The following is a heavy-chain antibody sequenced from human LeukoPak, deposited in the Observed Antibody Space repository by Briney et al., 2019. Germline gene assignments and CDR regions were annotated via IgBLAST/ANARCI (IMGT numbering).Heavy chain of an antibody. CDR2: IKQDGSEK. CDR1: GFTFSNHW. D-gene: IGHD7-27*01. J-gene: IGHJ4*02. CDR3: ARELGRGIDY. V-gene: IGHV3-7*03. Sequence: GGSLRLSCAASGFTFSNHWMSWVRQAPGKGLEWVANIKQDGSEKYYVDSVKGRFTISRDNSKNTLYLQMNSLRAEDTAVYYCARELGRGIDYWGQGTLVTVSS.